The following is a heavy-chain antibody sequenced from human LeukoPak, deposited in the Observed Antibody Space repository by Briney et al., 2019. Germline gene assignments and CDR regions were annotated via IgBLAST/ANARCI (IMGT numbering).Heavy chain of an antibody. V-gene: IGHV4-30-4*08. CDR3: ARALLSRQQLVPKNWFDP. CDR2: IYYSGIT. Sequence: SSETLSLXCTVSGGSISSGDYYWSWIRQPPGKGLEWIGYIYYSGITYYNPSLKSRVTISVDTSKNQFSLKLSSVTAADTAVYYCARALLSRQQLVPKNWFDPWGQGTLVTVSS. CDR1: GGSISSGDYY. D-gene: IGHD6-13*01. J-gene: IGHJ5*02.